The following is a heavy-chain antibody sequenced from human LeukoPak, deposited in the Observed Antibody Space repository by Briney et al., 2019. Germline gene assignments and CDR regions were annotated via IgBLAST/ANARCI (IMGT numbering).Heavy chain of an antibody. CDR3: ARGLLLRFRSARGLDAFDI. V-gene: IGHV4-39*01. J-gene: IGHJ3*02. D-gene: IGHD3-3*01. Sequence: SETLSLTCTVSGGSISSSSYYWGWIRQPPGKGLEWIGSICYSGSTYYNPSLKSRVTISVDTSKNQFSLKLSSVTAADTAVYYCARGLLLRFRSARGLDAFDIWGQGTMVTVSS. CDR1: GGSISSSSYY. CDR2: ICYSGST.